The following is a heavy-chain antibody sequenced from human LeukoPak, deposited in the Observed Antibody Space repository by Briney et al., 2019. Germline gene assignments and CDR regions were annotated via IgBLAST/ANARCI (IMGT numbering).Heavy chain of an antibody. J-gene: IGHJ4*02. CDR2: ISGAGGST. Sequence: PGGSLRLSCEASGFAFSSSAMHWIRQAPGKGLEGVSTISGAGGSTLYRDSVRGRFTISRDNSKNSLSLQMSSLRADDTAIYYCAKDDTSSWYDYFFDHWGQGTLVTVSS. V-gene: IGHV3-23*01. CDR1: GFAFSSSA. CDR3: AKDDTSSWYDYFFDH. D-gene: IGHD6-13*01.